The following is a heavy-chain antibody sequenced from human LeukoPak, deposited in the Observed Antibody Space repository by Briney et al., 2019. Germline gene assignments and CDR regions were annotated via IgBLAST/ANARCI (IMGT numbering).Heavy chain of an antibody. CDR3: AKGKGGSIMIAFGGVIASDY. CDR1: GFTFSSHA. J-gene: IGHJ4*02. V-gene: IGHV3-23*01. D-gene: IGHD3-16*02. CDR2: ISSSGGST. Sequence: GGSLRLSCAASGFTFSSHAMSWVRQAPGKGLEWVSGISSSGGSTKYADSVKGRFTISRDNSKNTLYLRMNSLRADDTAVYYCAKGKGGSIMIAFGGVIASDYRGQGTLVTVSS.